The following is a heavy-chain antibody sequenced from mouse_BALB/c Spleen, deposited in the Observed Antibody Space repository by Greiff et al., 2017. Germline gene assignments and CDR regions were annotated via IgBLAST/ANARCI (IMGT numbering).Heavy chain of an antibody. CDR3: ASYYYGSSFDY. V-gene: IGHV1-77*01. Sequence: QVQLQQSGAELARPGASVKLSCKASGYTFTDYYINWVKQRTGQGLEWIGEIYPGSGNTYYNEKFKGKATLTADKSSSTAYMQLSSLTSEDSAVYFCASYYYGSSFDYWGQGTTLTVSS. CDR1: GYTFTDYY. CDR2: IYPGSGNT. D-gene: IGHD1-1*01. J-gene: IGHJ2*01.